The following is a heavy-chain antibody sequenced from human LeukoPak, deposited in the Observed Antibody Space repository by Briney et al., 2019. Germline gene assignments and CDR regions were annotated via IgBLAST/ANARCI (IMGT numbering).Heavy chain of an antibody. Sequence: SVKVSCKASGFTFTISAVQWVRQARGQSLEWIGWVVVGSGSATYAQKFQERVTITRDMSTSTAYMELSSLTSEDTAVYYCATPAAVTSSDGFDIWGQGTMVTVSS. V-gene: IGHV1-58*01. J-gene: IGHJ3*02. CDR2: VVVGSGSA. D-gene: IGHD4-17*01. CDR1: GFTFTISA. CDR3: ATPAAVTSSDGFDI.